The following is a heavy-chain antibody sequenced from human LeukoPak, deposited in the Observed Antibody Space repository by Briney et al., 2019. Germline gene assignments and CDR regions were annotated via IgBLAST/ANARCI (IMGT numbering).Heavy chain of an antibody. V-gene: IGHV4-30-4*01. Sequence: SETLSLTCTVSGGSISSGDYYWSWTRRPPGKGLEWIGYIYYSGSTYYNLSLKSRVTISVDTSKNQFSLKLSSVTAADTAVYYCARGWFGEYNNWFDPWGQGTLVTVSS. D-gene: IGHD3-10*01. J-gene: IGHJ5*02. CDR3: ARGWFGEYNNWFDP. CDR2: IYYSGST. CDR1: GGSISSGDYY.